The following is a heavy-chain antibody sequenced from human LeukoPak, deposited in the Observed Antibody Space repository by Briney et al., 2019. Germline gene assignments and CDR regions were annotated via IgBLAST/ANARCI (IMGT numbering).Heavy chain of an antibody. CDR1: GGSFSGYY. CDR3: ARRAAVADNYFDY. J-gene: IGHJ4*02. Sequence: SETLSLTCAVYGGSFSGYYWSWIRQPPGKGLEWIGSIYYSGSTYYNPSLKSRVTISVDTSKNQFSLKLSSVTAADTAVYYCARRAAVADNYFDYWGQGTLVAVSS. D-gene: IGHD6-19*01. CDR2: IYYSGST. V-gene: IGHV4-34*01.